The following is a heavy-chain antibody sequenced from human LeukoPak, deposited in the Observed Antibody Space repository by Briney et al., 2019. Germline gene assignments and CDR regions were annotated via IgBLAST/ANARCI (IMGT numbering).Heavy chain of an antibody. J-gene: IGHJ4*02. D-gene: IGHD3-3*01. Sequence: GGSLSLSCAASGFTFSNYAMSWVRQAPGKGLEWVSTVSGNGGITYYADSMKGRFTISRDNSKNTLFLQMNSLRGEDTAVYYCAKDPVYGSGQSHPSDYWGQGTLVTVSS. CDR3: AKDPVYGSGQSHPSDY. CDR1: GFTFSNYA. CDR2: VSGNGGIT. V-gene: IGHV3-23*01.